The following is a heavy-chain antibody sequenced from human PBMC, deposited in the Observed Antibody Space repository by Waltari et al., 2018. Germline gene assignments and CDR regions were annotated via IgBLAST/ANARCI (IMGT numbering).Heavy chain of an antibody. CDR3: ARGSYGSSGIRLGMDV. Sequence: EVQLEESGGGMIQPGGSLRLSCAAYGFTVSSHFMSWVRQAPGKGVECVAVSYSGGDTYYADSGKGRVTLSRDYFKNTLNLQMNGLRAEDTAVYYCARGSYGSSGIRLGMDVWGQGTTITVSS. CDR2: SYSGGDT. J-gene: IGHJ6*02. CDR1: GFTVSSHF. V-gene: IGHV3-53*01. D-gene: IGHD3-22*01.